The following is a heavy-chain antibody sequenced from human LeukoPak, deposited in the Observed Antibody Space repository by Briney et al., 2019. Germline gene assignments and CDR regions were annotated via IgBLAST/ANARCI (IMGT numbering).Heavy chain of an antibody. CDR1: GYTFTGYY. CDR3: ARAAKIVVVPAASSGY. J-gene: IGHJ4*02. V-gene: IGHV1-2*02. CDR2: INPNSGGT. D-gene: IGHD2-2*01. Sequence: ASVKVSCKASGYTFTGYYMHWVRQAPGQGLEWMGWINPNSGGTNYAQKLQGRVTMTRDTSISTAYMELSRLRSDDTAVYYCARAAKIVVVPAASSGYWGQGTLVTVSS.